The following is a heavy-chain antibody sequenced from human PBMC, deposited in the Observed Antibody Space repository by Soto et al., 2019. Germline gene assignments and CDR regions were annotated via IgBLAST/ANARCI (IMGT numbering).Heavy chain of an antibody. CDR2: IYYSGST. CDR3: AVYSSSSHYYYGMGV. V-gene: IGHV4-39*01. J-gene: IGHJ6*02. Sequence: PSETLSLTCSVFGGPVSSSSYYWGWIRQPPGKWLEWIGCIYYSGSTYYNPSLKVRVTISVDTSKNQFSLKLSSVSDADTAVYFCAVYSSSSHYYYGMGVWGQGTTVTVSS. D-gene: IGHD6-6*01. CDR1: GGPVSSSSYY.